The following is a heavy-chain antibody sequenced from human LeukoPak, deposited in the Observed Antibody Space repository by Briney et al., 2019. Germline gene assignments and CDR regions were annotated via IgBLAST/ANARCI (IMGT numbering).Heavy chain of an antibody. CDR1: QFTFSNAS. V-gene: IGHV3-15*01. D-gene: IGHD3-10*01. J-gene: IGHJ4*02. Sequence: PGGSLRLSCAASQFTFSNASMSCVRQAPGQGLEWVSRIKSKTDGGTTDYGAPVKGRFTTSRDDSKNTLYLQMNSLKTEDTAVYYCTTARRYYGSGSYYDFDYWGQGTLVTVSS. CDR3: TTARRYYGSGSYYDFDY. CDR2: IKSKTDGGTT.